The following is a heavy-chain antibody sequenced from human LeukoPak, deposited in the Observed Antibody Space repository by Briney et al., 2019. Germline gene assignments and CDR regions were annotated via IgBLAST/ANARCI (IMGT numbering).Heavy chain of an antibody. CDR1: GFTFSSYA. J-gene: IGHJ4*02. V-gene: IGHV3-30*18. Sequence: GGSLRLSCVVSGFTFSSYAMSWVRQAPGKGLEWVAVISYDGSNKYYADSVKGRFTISRDNSKNTLYLQMNSLRAEDTAVYYCVKGRIVGALFDYWGQGTLVTVSS. D-gene: IGHD1-26*01. CDR3: VKGRIVGALFDY. CDR2: ISYDGSNK.